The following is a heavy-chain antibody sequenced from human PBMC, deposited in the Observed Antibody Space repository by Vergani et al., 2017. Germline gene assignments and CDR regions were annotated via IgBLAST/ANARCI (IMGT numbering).Heavy chain of an antibody. CDR1: GFTFSSYS. CDR2: IKSKTDGGTT. D-gene: IGHD6-13*01. V-gene: IGHV3-15*01. Sequence: EVQLVESGGGLVQPGGSLRLSCAASGFTFSSYSMSWVRQAPGKGLEWVGRIKSKTDGGTTDYAAPVKGRFTISRDDSKNTLYLQMNSLKTEDTAVYYCTTEAAAGILFDYWGQGTLVTVSS. J-gene: IGHJ4*02. CDR3: TTEAAAGILFDY.